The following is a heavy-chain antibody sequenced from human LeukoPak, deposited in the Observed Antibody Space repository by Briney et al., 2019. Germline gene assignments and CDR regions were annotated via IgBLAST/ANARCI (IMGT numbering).Heavy chain of an antibody. CDR3: ASLCSGGSCYLESGWFDP. Sequence: SVKVSCKASGGTFSSYAISWVRQAPGQGLEWMGGIIPIFGTANYAQKFQGRVTITADESTSTAYMELSSLRSEDTAVYYCASLCSGGSCYLESGWFDPWGQGTLVTVSS. CDR1: GGTFSSYA. CDR2: IIPIFGTA. V-gene: IGHV1-69*13. J-gene: IGHJ5*02. D-gene: IGHD2-15*01.